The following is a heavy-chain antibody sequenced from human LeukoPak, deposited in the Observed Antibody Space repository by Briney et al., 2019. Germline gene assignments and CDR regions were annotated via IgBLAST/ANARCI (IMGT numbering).Heavy chain of an antibody. CDR1: GFTFSSYA. V-gene: IGHV3-30-3*01. Sequence: GGSLRLSCAASGFTFSSYAMHWVRQAPGKGLEWVAVISYDGSNKYYADSVKGRFTISRDNSKNTLYLQMNSLIAEDTAVYYCAREAGYSYGYAGYFDYWGQGTLVTVSS. CDR3: AREAGYSYGYAGYFDY. J-gene: IGHJ4*02. CDR2: ISYDGSNK. D-gene: IGHD5-18*01.